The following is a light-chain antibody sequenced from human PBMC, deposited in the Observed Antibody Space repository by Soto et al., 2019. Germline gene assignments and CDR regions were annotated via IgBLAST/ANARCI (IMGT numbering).Light chain of an antibody. Sequence: EIVMTQSPATLSVSPGERATLSCGASQSVSSNLAWYQQKPGQAPRLLIYGASTRATGIPARFSGSGSGTEFTLTISSLQSEDFAVYYCQQYNNWFSITFGQGTRLEI. CDR3: QQYNNWFSIT. CDR2: GAS. CDR1: QSVSSN. V-gene: IGKV3-15*01. J-gene: IGKJ5*01.